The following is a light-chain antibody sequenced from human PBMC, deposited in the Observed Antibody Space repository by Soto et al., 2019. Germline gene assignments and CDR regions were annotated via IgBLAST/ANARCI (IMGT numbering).Light chain of an antibody. Sequence: QSALTQPASVSGSPGQSITISCTGTSSDVGGYNYVSWYQQHPGKAPQLIIYDVANRPSGVSNRFSGSKSGNTASLPISGLQAEDGADYYCSSYTSSSTYVVFGGGTKLTVL. CDR2: DVA. J-gene: IGLJ2*01. CDR1: SSDVGGYNY. CDR3: SSYTSSSTYVV. V-gene: IGLV2-14*03.